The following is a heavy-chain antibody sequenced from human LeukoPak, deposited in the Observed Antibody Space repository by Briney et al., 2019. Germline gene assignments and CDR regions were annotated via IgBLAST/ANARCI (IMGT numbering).Heavy chain of an antibody. D-gene: IGHD1-20*01. J-gene: IGHJ4*02. V-gene: IGHV4-59*08. CDR3: ARVRYNWNRDFDY. Sequence: SETLSLTCTVSGGSISSYYWSWLRQPPGKGLEYIGYTHYSGSTNYNPSLKSRVTISLDTSGNQFSLKLSSVTAADTAVYYCARVRYNWNRDFDYWGQGTLVTVSS. CDR1: GGSISSYY. CDR2: THYSGST.